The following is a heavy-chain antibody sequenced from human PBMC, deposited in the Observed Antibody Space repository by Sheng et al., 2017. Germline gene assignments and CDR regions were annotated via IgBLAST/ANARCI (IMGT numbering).Heavy chain of an antibody. D-gene: IGHD5-12*01. J-gene: IGHJ6*02. V-gene: IGHV1-69*13. CDR2: IIPIFGTA. CDR1: GGTFSSYA. Sequence: QVQLVQSGAEVKKPGSSVKVSCKASGGTFSSYAISWVRQAPGQGLEWMGGIIPIFGTANYAQKFQGRVTITADESTSTAYMELSSLRSEDTAVYYCARDLRWLQLDYYYGMDVWGQGTTVTVSS. CDR3: ARDLRWLQLDYYYGMDV.